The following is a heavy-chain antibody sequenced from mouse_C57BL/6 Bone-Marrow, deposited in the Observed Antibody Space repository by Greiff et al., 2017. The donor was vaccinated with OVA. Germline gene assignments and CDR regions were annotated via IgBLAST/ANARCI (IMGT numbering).Heavy chain of an antibody. CDR2: ISSGGSYT. CDR1: GFTFSSYG. D-gene: IGHD6-1*01. V-gene: IGHV5-6*02. J-gene: IGHJ3*01. Sequence: EVMLVESGGDLVKPGGSLKLSCAASGFTFSSYGMSWVRQTPDKRLEWVATISSGGSYTYYPDSVKGRFTISRDNAKNTLYLQMSSLKSEDTAMYYCARHILCAYWGQGTLATVSA. CDR3: ARHILCAY.